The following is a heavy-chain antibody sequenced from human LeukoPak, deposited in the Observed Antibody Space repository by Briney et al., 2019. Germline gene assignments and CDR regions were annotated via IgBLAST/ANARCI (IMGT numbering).Heavy chain of an antibody. D-gene: IGHD4-23*01. CDR2: ISAYNGNT. CDR3: ARVPDYGGYYYYGMDV. Sequence: GASVKVSCKASGYTFTSYGISWVRQAPGQGLEWIGWISAYNGNTNYAQKLQGRVTMTTDTSTSTAYMELRSLRSDDTAVYYCARVPDYGGYYYYGMDVWGQGTTVTVSS. V-gene: IGHV1-18*01. CDR1: GYTFTSYG. J-gene: IGHJ6*02.